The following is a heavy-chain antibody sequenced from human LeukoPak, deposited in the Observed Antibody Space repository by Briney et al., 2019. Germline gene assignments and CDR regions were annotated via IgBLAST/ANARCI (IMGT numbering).Heavy chain of an antibody. D-gene: IGHD6-13*01. CDR3: ARGLRIAAAGSYYFDY. V-gene: IGHV1-8*03. Sequence: ASVKVSCKASGYTFTGYYMHWVRQAPGQGLEWMGWINPNSGNTGYAQKFQGRVTITRNTSISTAYMELSSLRSEDTAVYYCARGLRIAAAGSYYFDYWGQGTLVTVSS. CDR2: INPNSGNT. CDR1: GYTFTGYY. J-gene: IGHJ4*02.